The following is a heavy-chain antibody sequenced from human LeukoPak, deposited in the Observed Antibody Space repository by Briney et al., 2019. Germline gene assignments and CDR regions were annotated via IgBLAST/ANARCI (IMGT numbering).Heavy chain of an antibody. D-gene: IGHD2/OR15-2a*01. V-gene: IGHV4-59*12. J-gene: IGHJ4*02. CDR3: AREGGPFRPLDY. CDR2: IYYSGST. Sequence: PSETLSLTCTVSGGSISTSYWSWIRQPPGKGLEWIGYIYYSGSTNYNPSLKSRVTISVDTSKNQFSLKLTSVTAADTAVYYCAREGGPFRPLDYLGQGTLVTVSS. CDR1: GGSISTSY.